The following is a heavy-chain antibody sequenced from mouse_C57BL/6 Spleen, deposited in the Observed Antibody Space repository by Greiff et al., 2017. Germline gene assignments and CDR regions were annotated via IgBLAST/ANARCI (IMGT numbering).Heavy chain of an antibody. CDR2: IYPGDGDT. CDR3: VASGYYYGSTSWFAY. J-gene: IGHJ3*01. CDR1: GYAFSSYW. D-gene: IGHD1-1*01. V-gene: IGHV1-80*01. Sequence: QVQLQPSGAELVKPGASVKISCKASGYAFSSYWMNWVKQRPGKGLEWIGQIYPGDGDTNYNGKFKGKATLTADKSSSTAYMQLSSLTSEDSAVYFCVASGYYYGSTSWFAYWGQGTLVTVSA.